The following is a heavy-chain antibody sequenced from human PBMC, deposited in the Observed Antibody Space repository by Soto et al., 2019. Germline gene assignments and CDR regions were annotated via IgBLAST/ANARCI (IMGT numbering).Heavy chain of an antibody. CDR3: ARRPKLRPFIVVVVAALTHNAFDI. CDR1: GGSISSSSYY. Sequence: PSETLSLTCTVSGGSISSSSYYWGWIRQPPGKGLEWIGSIYYSGSTYYNPSLKSRVTISVDTSKNQFSLKLSSVTAADTAVYYCARRPKLRPFIVVVVAALTHNAFDIWGQGTMVTVSS. CDR2: IYYSGST. J-gene: IGHJ3*02. D-gene: IGHD2-15*01. V-gene: IGHV4-39*01.